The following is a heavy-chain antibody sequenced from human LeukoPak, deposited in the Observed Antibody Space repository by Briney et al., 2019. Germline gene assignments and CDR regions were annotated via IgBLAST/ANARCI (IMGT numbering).Heavy chain of an antibody. CDR3: AKDYGDDSRNYFDN. D-gene: IGHD3-22*01. CDR1: GFTFYSCA. Sequence: GGSLRLSCAASGFTFYSCAMSWVRRAPGKGLEWVTGVSASTSSTYYADSVKGRFTISRDNSKNTLYLQMNSLRAEDTAVYYCAKDYGDDSRNYFDNWGQGTLVTVSS. J-gene: IGHJ4*02. V-gene: IGHV3-23*01. CDR2: VSASTSST.